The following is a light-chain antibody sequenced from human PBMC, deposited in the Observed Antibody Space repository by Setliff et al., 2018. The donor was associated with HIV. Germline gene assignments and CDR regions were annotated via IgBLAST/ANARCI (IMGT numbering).Light chain of an antibody. Sequence: QSVLAQPASVSGSPGQSITISCTGSSSDVGGYNYVSWYQQHPGKAPKLMIYAVSNRPSGVSNRFSGSESGNTASLTISGLQAEDEADYYCSSYTSSTPLYVFGTGTKVTVL. J-gene: IGLJ1*01. V-gene: IGLV2-14*03. CDR2: AVS. CDR3: SSYTSSTPLYV. CDR1: SSDVGGYNY.